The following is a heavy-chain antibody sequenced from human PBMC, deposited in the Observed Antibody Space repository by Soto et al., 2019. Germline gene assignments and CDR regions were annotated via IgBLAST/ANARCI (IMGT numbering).Heavy chain of an antibody. J-gene: IGHJ2*01. CDR3: ALWSGLQGGYFDL. D-gene: IGHD3-3*01. CDR1: GGSISSGGYY. V-gene: IGHV4-31*03. Sequence: QVQLQESGPGLVKPSQTLSLTCTVSGGSISSGGYYWSWIRQHPGQGLEWIGYIYYSGSTYYNPSLKSRVTISVDTSKNQFSLKLSSVTAADTAVSYCALWSGLQGGYFDLWGRGTLVTVSS. CDR2: IYYSGST.